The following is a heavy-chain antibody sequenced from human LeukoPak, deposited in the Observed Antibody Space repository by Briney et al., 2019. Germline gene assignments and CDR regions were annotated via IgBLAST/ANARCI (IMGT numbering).Heavy chain of an antibody. Sequence: SVKVSCKTSGYIFIDYYMYWVRQAPGLGPEWMGWINPNSGGTKSPQKFQGRVTMTRDTSTSTAYLELSRLTSDDTAVYYCASGPRSTIFGVDSYYFDYWGQGTLVTVSS. CDR1: GYIFIDYY. J-gene: IGHJ4*02. V-gene: IGHV1-2*02. D-gene: IGHD3-3*01. CDR2: INPNSGGT. CDR3: ASGPRSTIFGVDSYYFDY.